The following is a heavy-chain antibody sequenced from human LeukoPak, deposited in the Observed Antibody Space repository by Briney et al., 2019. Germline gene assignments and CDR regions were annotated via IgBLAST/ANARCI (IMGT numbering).Heavy chain of an antibody. Sequence: ASVTVSCTASGYTFTSYAMHWVRQAPGQGLEWMGWINARTGNTQYSQKFQGRVTNTRDTSASTVYMELSSLRSEDTAVYYCARDLGGYCSSTSCFYAFDIWGQGTMVTVSS. CDR2: INARTGNT. D-gene: IGHD2-2*01. J-gene: IGHJ3*02. CDR3: ARDLGGYCSSTSCFYAFDI. CDR1: GYTFTSYA. V-gene: IGHV1-3*01.